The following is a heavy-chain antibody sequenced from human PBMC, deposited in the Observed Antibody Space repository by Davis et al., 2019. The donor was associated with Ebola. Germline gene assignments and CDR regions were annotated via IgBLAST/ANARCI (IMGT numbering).Heavy chain of an antibody. CDR3: AREGYCSGGSCPAPWDY. V-gene: IGHV1-2*02. J-gene: IGHJ4*02. CDR2: INPNSGGT. Sequence: ASVKVSCKASGYTFTGYYMHWVRQAPGQGLEWMGWINPNSGGTNYAQKFQGRVTMTRDTSISTAYMELSRLRSDDTAVYYCAREGYCSGGSCPAPWDYWGQGTLVTVSS. D-gene: IGHD2-15*01. CDR1: GYTFTGYY.